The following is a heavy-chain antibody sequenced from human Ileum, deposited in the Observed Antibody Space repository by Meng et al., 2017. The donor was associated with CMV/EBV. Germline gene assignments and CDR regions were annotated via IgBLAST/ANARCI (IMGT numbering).Heavy chain of an antibody. Sequence: QVQLNHAGPGPVKPSPTLSPPGAISGDSLSGNSVAWNWIRQSPSRGLEWLGRTYYRSRWYNDYAESVKSRITINPDTSTNQFSLDLSSVTPEDTAIYYCARGESSSLDYWGQGTLVTVSS. CDR3: ARGESSSLDY. V-gene: IGHV6-1*01. CDR1: GDSLSGNSVA. CDR2: TYYRSRWYN. D-gene: IGHD6-13*01. J-gene: IGHJ4*02.